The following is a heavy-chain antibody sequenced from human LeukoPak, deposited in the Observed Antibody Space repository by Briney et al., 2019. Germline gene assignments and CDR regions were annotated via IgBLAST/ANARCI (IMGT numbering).Heavy chain of an antibody. CDR1: GFTFSSYA. D-gene: IGHD4-17*01. Sequence: GGSLRLSCAASGFTFSSYAMHWVRQAPGKGLEWVALIWYDGSHKKYADSVKGRFTISRDNSKNTLYLQMSSLRADDTAVYYCARYMTTVTTFDYWGQGTLVTVSS. J-gene: IGHJ4*02. CDR2: IWYDGSHK. CDR3: ARYMTTVTTFDY. V-gene: IGHV3-33*08.